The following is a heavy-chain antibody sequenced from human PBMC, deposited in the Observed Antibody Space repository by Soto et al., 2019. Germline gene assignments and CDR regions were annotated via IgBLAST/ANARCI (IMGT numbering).Heavy chain of an antibody. D-gene: IGHD6-13*01. CDR2: ISSSSSYI. Sequence: VGSLRLSCAASGFTFSSYSMNWVRQAPGKGLEWVSSISSSSSYIYYADSVKGRFTISRDNAKNSLYLQMNSLRAEDTAVYYCARVEAAAGTRPFDYWGQGTLVTVSS. CDR3: ARVEAAAGTRPFDY. V-gene: IGHV3-21*01. J-gene: IGHJ4*02. CDR1: GFTFSSYS.